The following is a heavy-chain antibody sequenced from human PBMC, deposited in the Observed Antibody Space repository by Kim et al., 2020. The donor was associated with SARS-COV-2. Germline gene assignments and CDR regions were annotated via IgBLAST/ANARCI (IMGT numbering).Heavy chain of an antibody. CDR2: ISGTGGST. Sequence: GGSLRLSCAASGFTFSSYTMSWVRQAPGKGLEWVSAISGTGGSTYYADSVKGRFTISRDNSKNTLYLQMNSLRAEDTAVYYCAKKFYPPTVAGTVVAFDFWGQGTMVTVSS. J-gene: IGHJ3*01. D-gene: IGHD6-19*01. CDR3: AKKFYPPTVAGTVVAFDF. V-gene: IGHV3-23*01. CDR1: GFTFSSYT.